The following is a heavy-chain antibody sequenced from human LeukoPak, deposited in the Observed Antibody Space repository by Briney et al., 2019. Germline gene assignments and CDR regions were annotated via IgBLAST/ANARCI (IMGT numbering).Heavy chain of an antibody. CDR1: GGSISSGGYS. D-gene: IGHD6-13*01. CDR2: IYHSGST. V-gene: IGHV4-30-2*01. Sequence: PSQTLSPTCAVSGGSISSGGYSWSWIRQPPGKGLEWIGYIYHSGSTYYNPSLKSRVTISVDRSKNQFSLKLSSVTAADTAVYYCARDPRLGIAAAGSQDGMDVWGQGTTVTVSS. CDR3: ARDPRLGIAAAGSQDGMDV. J-gene: IGHJ6*02.